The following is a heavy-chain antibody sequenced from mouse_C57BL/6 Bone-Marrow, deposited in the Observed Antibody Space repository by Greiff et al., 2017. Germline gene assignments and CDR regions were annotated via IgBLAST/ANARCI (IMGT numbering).Heavy chain of an antibody. CDR2: IDPETGGT. CDR3: TREGYGNFAWFAY. V-gene: IGHV1-15*01. J-gene: IGHJ3*01. D-gene: IGHD2-10*02. CDR1: GYTFTDYE. Sequence: QVQLQQSGAELVRPGASVTLSCKASGYTFTDYEMHWVKQTPVHGLAWIGAIDPETGGTAYNQKFKGKAILTADKSSSAAYMELRSLTSEDSAVYYCTREGYGNFAWFAYWGQGTLVTVSA.